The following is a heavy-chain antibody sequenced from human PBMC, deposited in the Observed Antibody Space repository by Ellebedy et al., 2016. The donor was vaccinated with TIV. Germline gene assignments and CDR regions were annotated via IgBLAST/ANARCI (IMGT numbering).Heavy chain of an antibody. CDR1: GGSFSGYY. V-gene: IGHV4-34*01. CDR2: INHRGST. Sequence: MPSETLSLTCAVYGGSFSGYYWSWIRQPPGKGLEWIGEINHRGSTNYNPSLKSRVTITVDTSKNQFSLKLSSVTAADTAVYYCARAYSNAWYFDLWGRGTLVTVSS. J-gene: IGHJ2*01. CDR3: ARAYSNAWYFDL. D-gene: IGHD2-15*01.